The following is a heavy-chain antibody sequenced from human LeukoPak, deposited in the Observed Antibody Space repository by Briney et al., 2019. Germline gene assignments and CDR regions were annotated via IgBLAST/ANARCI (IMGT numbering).Heavy chain of an antibody. J-gene: IGHJ4*02. CDR1: GGSISSGGYY. CDR2: IYYSGST. D-gene: IGHD2-15*01. V-gene: IGHV4-39*01. Sequence: SETLSLTCTVSGGSISSGGYYWGWIRQPPGKGLEWIGSIYYSGSTYYNPSLKSRVTISVDTSKNQFSLKLSSVTAADTAVYYCARQGVLGYCSGGSCYEPDYWGQGTLVTVSS. CDR3: ARQGVLGYCSGGSCYEPDY.